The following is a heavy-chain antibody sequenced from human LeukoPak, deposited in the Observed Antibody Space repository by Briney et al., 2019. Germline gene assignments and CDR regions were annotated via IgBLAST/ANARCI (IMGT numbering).Heavy chain of an antibody. V-gene: IGHV3-23*01. J-gene: IGHJ5*02. CDR1: GFTFSSYA. Sequence: PGGSLRLSCAASGFTFSSYAMSWVRQAPGKGLEWVSAISGSGGSTYYADSVKGRFTISRDNSKNTLYLQMNSLRAEDAAVYYCATSIAAARVDYNWFDPWGQGTLVTVSS. CDR2: ISGSGGST. D-gene: IGHD6-13*01. CDR3: ATSIAAARVDYNWFDP.